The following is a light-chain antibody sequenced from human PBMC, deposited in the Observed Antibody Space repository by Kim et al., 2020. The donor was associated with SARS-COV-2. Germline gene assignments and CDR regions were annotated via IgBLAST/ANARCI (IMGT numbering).Light chain of an antibody. CDR1: SLRNYY. CDR2: GKN. Sequence: SSELTQDPAVSVALGQTVRVTCQGDSLRNYYASWYQQKPGQAPLLVLYGKNDRPSGIPDRFSGSSSGNTASLTITGAQAEDEADYFCASRDSRAYDVTFGGGTKVTVL. V-gene: IGLV3-19*01. J-gene: IGLJ3*02. CDR3: ASRDSRAYDVT.